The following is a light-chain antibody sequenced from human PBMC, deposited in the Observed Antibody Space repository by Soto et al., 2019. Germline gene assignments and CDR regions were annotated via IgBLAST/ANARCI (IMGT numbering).Light chain of an antibody. CDR3: SSYTTSDTGM. Sequence: QSALTQPASVSGSPGQSITMSCTGTSSDIGEYNYVSWYQQHPGNAPKLMIYEVSNRPSGVSDRFSGSKSGNTASLTISGLQAEDEADYYCSSYTTSDTGMFGGGTKLTVL. CDR2: EVS. V-gene: IGLV2-14*01. CDR1: SSDIGEYNY. J-gene: IGLJ3*02.